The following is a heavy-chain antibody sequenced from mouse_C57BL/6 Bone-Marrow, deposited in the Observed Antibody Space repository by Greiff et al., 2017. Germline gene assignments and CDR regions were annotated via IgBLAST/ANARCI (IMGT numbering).Heavy chain of an antibody. D-gene: IGHD2-3*01. J-gene: IGHJ3*01. Sequence: VQLQQPGAELVMPGASVKLSCKASGYTFTSYWMHWVKQRPGQGLEWIGEIDPSDSYTNYNQKFKGKSTLTVDKSSSPAYMQLSSLTSEDSAVYYCAKGLLSPFAYWGQGTLVTVSA. CDR1: GYTFTSYW. CDR2: IDPSDSYT. CDR3: AKGLLSPFAY. V-gene: IGHV1-69*01.